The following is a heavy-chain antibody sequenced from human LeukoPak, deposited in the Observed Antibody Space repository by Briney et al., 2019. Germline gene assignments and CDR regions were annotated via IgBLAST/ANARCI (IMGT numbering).Heavy chain of an antibody. CDR2: IYSGGST. D-gene: IGHD4-17*01. CDR1: GFTVSSNY. Sequence: GGSLRLSCAASGFTVSSNYMSWVRQAPGKGLEWVSIIYSGGSTFYADSVKGRFTISRDNSKNTLYLQMNSLRAEDTAVYYCARQHDYGDHRVFYYYYMDVWGKGTTVTVSS. J-gene: IGHJ6*03. V-gene: IGHV3-53*05. CDR3: ARQHDYGDHRVFYYYYMDV.